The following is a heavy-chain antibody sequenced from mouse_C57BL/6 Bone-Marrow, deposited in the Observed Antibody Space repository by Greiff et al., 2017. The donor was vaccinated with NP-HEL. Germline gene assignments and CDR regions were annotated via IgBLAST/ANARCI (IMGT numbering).Heavy chain of an antibody. CDR2: IDPENGDT. Sequence: EVQVVESGAELVRPGASVKLSCTASGFNIKDDYMHWVKQRPEQGLEWIGWIDPENGDTEYASKFQGKATITADTSSNTAYLQLSSLTSEDTAVYYCTTEGYDYPFAYWGQGTLVTVSA. CDR1: GFNIKDDY. D-gene: IGHD2-4*01. J-gene: IGHJ3*01. V-gene: IGHV14-4*01. CDR3: TTEGYDYPFAY.